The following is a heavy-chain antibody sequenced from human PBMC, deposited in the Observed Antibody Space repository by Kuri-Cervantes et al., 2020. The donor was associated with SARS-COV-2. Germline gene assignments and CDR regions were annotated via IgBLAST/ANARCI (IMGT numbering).Heavy chain of an antibody. CDR3: ASQDDTSGFYYAYDY. CDR1: DYSISSAYY. CDR2: IFHTGNT. V-gene: IGHV4-38-2*01. D-gene: IGHD3-22*01. Sequence: SETLSLTCVVSDYSISSAYYWGWIRQPPGKGLEWIWNIFHTGNTYYNPSLKSRVTISGDTSKNQVSLKLSSVTAADTAVYYCASQDDTSGFYYAYDYWGQGTLVTVSS. J-gene: IGHJ4*02.